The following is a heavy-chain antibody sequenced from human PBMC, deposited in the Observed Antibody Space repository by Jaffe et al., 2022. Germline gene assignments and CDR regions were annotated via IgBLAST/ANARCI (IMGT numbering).Heavy chain of an antibody. CDR1: GFSVSSTY. CDR3: VRQRGGYGYNDY. D-gene: IGHD5-12*01. Sequence: EVQLVETGGGLIQPGGSLTLSCAASGFSVSSTYMSWVRQAPGKGLEWVSVIYSSGSTYYADSVKGRFTISRDTSNLYLQMHSLRAEDTAVYYCVRQRGGYGYNDYWGQGTLVTVSS. V-gene: IGHV3-53*02. CDR2: IYSSGST. J-gene: IGHJ4*02.